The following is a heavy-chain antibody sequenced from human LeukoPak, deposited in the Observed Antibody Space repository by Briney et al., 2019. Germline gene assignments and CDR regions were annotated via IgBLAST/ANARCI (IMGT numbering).Heavy chain of an antibody. V-gene: IGHV4-59*01. D-gene: IGHD1-1*01. J-gene: IGHJ6*03. CDR2: IYYSGNT. CDR1: GASIGSYY. Sequence: PSETLSLTCSVSGASIGSYYWIWIRHPPGKGPEWLGTIYYSGNTKYNSSLKSRVSILADTSNNQFSLRLSSVTAADTAVYYCAREGLTTIGVIDVWGKGTTVTVSS. CDR3: AREGLTTIGVIDV.